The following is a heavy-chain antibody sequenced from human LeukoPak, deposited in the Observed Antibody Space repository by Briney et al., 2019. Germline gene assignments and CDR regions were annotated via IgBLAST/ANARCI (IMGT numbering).Heavy chain of an antibody. D-gene: IGHD3-3*01. CDR3: ARGPAGNVWSGYYSDY. J-gene: IGHJ4*02. CDR2: ISSSSSYI. Sequence: GGSLRLSCAASGFTFSSYSMNWVRQAPGKGLEWVSSISSSSSYIYYADSVKGRFTISRDNAKNSLYLQMNSLRAEDTAVYYCARGPAGNVWSGYYSDYWGQGTLVTVSS. V-gene: IGHV3-21*01. CDR1: GFTFSSYS.